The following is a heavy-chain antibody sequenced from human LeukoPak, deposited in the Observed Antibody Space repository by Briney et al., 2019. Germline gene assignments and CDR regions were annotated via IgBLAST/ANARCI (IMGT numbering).Heavy chain of an antibody. Sequence: GGSLRLSCAASGFTFSTFEMHWVRQAPGKGLEWVAVISYDENNKYYTDSVKGRFTISRDNSKNTLYLHLTSLRPEDTALYYCARAPGGFDYRGQGTLVTVSS. J-gene: IGHJ4*02. CDR3: ARAPGGFDY. CDR2: ISYDENNK. D-gene: IGHD2-15*01. V-gene: IGHV3-30*04. CDR1: GFTFSTFE.